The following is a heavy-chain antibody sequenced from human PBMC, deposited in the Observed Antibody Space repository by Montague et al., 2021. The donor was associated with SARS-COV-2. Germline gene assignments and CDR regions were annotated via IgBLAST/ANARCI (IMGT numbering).Heavy chain of an antibody. CDR2: IYYSGST. J-gene: IGHJ6*02. CDR3: ARVGRQQLVRLSGMDV. Sequence: SETLSLTCTVSGGSISSSSYDWGWIRQPPGKGLEWIGSIYYSGSTYYXXXLKSRVTISVDTSKNQFSLKLSSVTAADTAVYYCARVGRQQLVRLSGMDVWGQGTTVTVSS. CDR1: GGSISSSSYD. V-gene: IGHV4-39*07. D-gene: IGHD6-13*01.